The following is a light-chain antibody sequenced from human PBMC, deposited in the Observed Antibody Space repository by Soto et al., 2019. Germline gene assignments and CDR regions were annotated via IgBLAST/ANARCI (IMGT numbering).Light chain of an antibody. V-gene: IGLV2-23*02. J-gene: IGLJ3*02. Sequence: QSVLTQPASVSRSPGQSITISCTGTSSDVGSYDVVSWYQQHPGKAPQLIIYEVAQRPSGVSDRFSGSKSGSTASLTISGLLAEDEAHYFCCSYAGSTTFWVFGGGTKLTVL. CDR2: EVA. CDR3: CSYAGSTTFWV. CDR1: SSDVGSYDV.